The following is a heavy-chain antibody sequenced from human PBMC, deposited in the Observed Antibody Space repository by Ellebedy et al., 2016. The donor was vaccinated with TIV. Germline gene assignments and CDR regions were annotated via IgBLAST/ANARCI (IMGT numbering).Heavy chain of an antibody. CDR1: GFTFSSYW. D-gene: IGHD1-26*01. V-gene: IGHV3-7*01. CDR3: ARAQWELLWNAFDI. Sequence: GGSLRLXCAASGFTFSSYWMSWVRQAPGKGLEWVANIKQGGSEKYYVDSVKGRFTISRDNAKNSLYLQMNSLRAEDTAVYYCARAQWELLWNAFDIWGQGTMVTVSS. J-gene: IGHJ3*02. CDR2: IKQGGSEK.